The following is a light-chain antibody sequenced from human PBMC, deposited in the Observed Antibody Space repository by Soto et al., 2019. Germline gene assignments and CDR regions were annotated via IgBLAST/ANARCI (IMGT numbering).Light chain of an antibody. Sequence: QSALTQPPSVSGSPGQSVAISCTGTSSDAGSYNRVSWYQQPPGTAPKLIISEVSNRPSGVPDRFSGSKSGNTASLTISGLQAEDEADYYCSSFTTSDTYVFGTGTKLTVL. CDR2: EVS. J-gene: IGLJ1*01. V-gene: IGLV2-18*02. CDR1: SSDAGSYNR. CDR3: SSFTTSDTYV.